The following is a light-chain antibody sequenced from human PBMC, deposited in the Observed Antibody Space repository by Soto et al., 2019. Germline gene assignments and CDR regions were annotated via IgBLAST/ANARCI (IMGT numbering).Light chain of an antibody. CDR1: QGIRKD. J-gene: IGKJ1*01. Sequence: DIQMTQSPSSLSASVGDRVTITCRASQGIRKDLGWYQQKPGKAPKGLIFAASSLQSGVPSRFSGSGSGTEFTLTISSLQPEDSATYHCLQHNSYLWTFGQGTKVEIK. CDR3: LQHNSYLWT. V-gene: IGKV1-17*01. CDR2: AAS.